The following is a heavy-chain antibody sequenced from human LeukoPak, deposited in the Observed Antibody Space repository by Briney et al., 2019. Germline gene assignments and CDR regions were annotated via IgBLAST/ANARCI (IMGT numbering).Heavy chain of an antibody. Sequence: GGSLRLSCAASGFTFSSYAMHWVRQAPGKGLEWVAVISYDGSNKYYADSVKGRFTISRDNSKNTLYLQMNSLRAENTAVYYCAREAPTVVAATGDFDYWGQGTLVTVSS. CDR1: GFTFSSYA. CDR2: ISYDGSNK. D-gene: IGHD2-15*01. CDR3: AREAPTVVAATGDFDY. V-gene: IGHV3-30*01. J-gene: IGHJ4*02.